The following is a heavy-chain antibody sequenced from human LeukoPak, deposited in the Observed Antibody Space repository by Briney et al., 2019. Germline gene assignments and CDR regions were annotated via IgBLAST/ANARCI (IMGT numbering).Heavy chain of an antibody. CDR1: GFTFSSYS. D-gene: IGHD5-12*01. V-gene: IGHV3-48*01. CDR3: ASARGYSGYGAFDI. Sequence: GGSLRLSCAASGFTFSSYSMNWVRQAPGKGLEWVSYISSSSSTIYYADSVKGRFTISRDNAKNSLYLQMNSLRAEDTAVYYCASARGYSGYGAFDIWGQGTMVTVSS. CDR2: ISSSSSTI. J-gene: IGHJ3*02.